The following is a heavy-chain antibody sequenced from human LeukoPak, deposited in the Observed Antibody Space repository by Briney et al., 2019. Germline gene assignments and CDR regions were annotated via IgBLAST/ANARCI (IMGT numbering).Heavy chain of an antibody. Sequence: PGGSLRLSCAASGFTLSDYYMSWIRQAPGKGLEWVSYISSSGNTMYYADSVKGRFTISMDNAKNSLYLQMNSLRAEDTAVYYCARGVSRGTFDYWGQGTLVTVSS. D-gene: IGHD1-1*01. V-gene: IGHV3-11*01. CDR2: ISSSGNTM. J-gene: IGHJ4*02. CDR3: ARGVSRGTFDY. CDR1: GFTLSDYY.